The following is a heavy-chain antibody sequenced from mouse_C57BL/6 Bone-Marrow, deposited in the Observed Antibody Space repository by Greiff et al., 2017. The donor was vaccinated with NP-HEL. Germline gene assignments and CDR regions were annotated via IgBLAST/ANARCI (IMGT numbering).Heavy chain of an antibody. CDR3: ANSNYGYYAMDY. V-gene: IGHV1-55*01. Sequence: QVQLQQPGAELVKPGASVKMSCKASGYTFTSYWITWVKQRPGQGLEWIGDIYPGSGSTNYNEKFKGKATLTADKSSSTAYMQLNRLTSEYSAVYFCANSNYGYYAMDYWGQGTSVTVSS. CDR2: IYPGSGST. CDR1: GYTFTSYW. D-gene: IGHD2-5*01. J-gene: IGHJ4*01.